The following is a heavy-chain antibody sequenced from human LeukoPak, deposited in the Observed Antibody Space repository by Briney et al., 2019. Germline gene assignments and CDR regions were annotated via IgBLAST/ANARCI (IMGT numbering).Heavy chain of an antibody. D-gene: IGHD3-22*01. CDR2: IYHSGST. CDR3: ARDKGYYYDSSGYPGYDAFDI. Sequence: SETLSLTCAVSGGSISSSNWWSWVRQPPGKGLEWIGEIYHSGSTNYNPSLKSRVTISVDKSKNQFSLKLSSVTAADTAVYYCARDKGYYYDSSGYPGYDAFDIWGQGTMVTVYS. J-gene: IGHJ3*02. V-gene: IGHV4-4*02. CDR1: GGSISSSNW.